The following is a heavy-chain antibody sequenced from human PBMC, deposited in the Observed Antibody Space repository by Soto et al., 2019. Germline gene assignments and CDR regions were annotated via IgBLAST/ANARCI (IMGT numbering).Heavy chain of an antibody. CDR3: VRDLLGSGGHFDY. J-gene: IGHJ4*02. Sequence: PGGSLRLSCAASVFIFSSFGMHWVRQAPGKGLEWVAHIWYDGSNTYYADSVKGRFTISRDNSRNTLYLQMNSLRAEDTAVYHCVRDLLGSGGHFDYWGQGTPVTVSS. CDR2: IWYDGSNT. D-gene: IGHD7-27*01. V-gene: IGHV3-33*01. CDR1: VFIFSSFG.